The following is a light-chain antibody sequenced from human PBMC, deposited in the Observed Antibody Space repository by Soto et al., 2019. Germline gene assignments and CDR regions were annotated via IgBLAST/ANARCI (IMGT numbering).Light chain of an antibody. CDR3: QQYYDWWT. CDR2: GAS. V-gene: IGKV3-15*01. Sequence: EIGMTQSPATVSVSPGERATLSCRASQSVSSDLAWYQQKPGQAPRLLIYGASTRATGTPARFSGSGSGTEFTLTISSLQSEDFAVYYCQQYYDWWTFGQGTKVDIK. J-gene: IGKJ1*01. CDR1: QSVSSD.